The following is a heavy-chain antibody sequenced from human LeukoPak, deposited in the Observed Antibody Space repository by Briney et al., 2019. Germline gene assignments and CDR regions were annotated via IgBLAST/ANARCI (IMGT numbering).Heavy chain of an antibody. V-gene: IGHV4-4*07. CDR2: IYTSGST. Sequence: SETLSLTCTVSGGSISSYYWYWIRQPAGKGLEWIGRIYTSGSTNYNPSLKSRVTISVDTSKNQFSLKLSSVTAADTAVYYCARGAIWFGEIDYWGQGTLVTVSS. CDR1: GGSISSYY. J-gene: IGHJ4*02. D-gene: IGHD3-10*01. CDR3: ARGAIWFGEIDY.